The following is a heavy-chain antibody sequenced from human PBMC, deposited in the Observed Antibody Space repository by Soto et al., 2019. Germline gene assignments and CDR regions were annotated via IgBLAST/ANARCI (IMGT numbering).Heavy chain of an antibody. V-gene: IGHV3-15*01. CDR1: GFTFSRGW. CDR2: IKSKTDSGTI. CDR3: TTDTKCGNGVCYPYYYGLDV. D-gene: IGHD2-8*01. Sequence: GSRRLSCASSGFTFSRGWMSWVVQAPVKGLEWVGRIKSKTDSGTIDYAAPVKGRFTISRDDSKNTVYLQMNGLKTEDAAVYYCTTDTKCGNGVCYPYYYGLDVWGQGTTVTVSS. J-gene: IGHJ6*02.